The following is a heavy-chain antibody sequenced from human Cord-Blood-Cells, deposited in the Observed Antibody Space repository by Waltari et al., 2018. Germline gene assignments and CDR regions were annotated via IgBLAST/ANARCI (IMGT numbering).Heavy chain of an antibody. CDR2: IKSKTDGGTT. CDR3: TTVGYSSGWRTDY. Sequence: EVQLVESGGGLVKPGGSLRLSCAASGFTFSNAWMSWVRQAPGKGLEWVGRIKSKTDGGTTDYAASVKSRFTISRDKSKNTLYLQMNSLKTEGTAVYYCTTVGYSSGWRTDYWGQGTLVTVSS. J-gene: IGHJ4*02. D-gene: IGHD6-19*01. V-gene: IGHV3-15*01. CDR1: GFTFSNAW.